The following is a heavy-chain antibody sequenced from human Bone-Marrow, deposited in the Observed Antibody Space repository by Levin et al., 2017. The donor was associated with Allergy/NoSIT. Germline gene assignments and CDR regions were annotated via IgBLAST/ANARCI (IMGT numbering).Heavy chain of an antibody. CDR2: INHSGST. V-gene: IGHV4-34*01. CDR1: GGSFSGYY. CDR3: AIPERGYCSSTSCYQYYFDY. J-gene: IGHJ4*02. Sequence: SETLSLTCAVYGGSFSGYYWSWIRQPPGRGLEWIGEINHSGSTNSNPSLKSRLTISVDTSKNQFSLKLSSVTAADTAVYYCAIPERGYCSSTSCYQYYFDYWGQGTLVTVSS. D-gene: IGHD2-2*01.